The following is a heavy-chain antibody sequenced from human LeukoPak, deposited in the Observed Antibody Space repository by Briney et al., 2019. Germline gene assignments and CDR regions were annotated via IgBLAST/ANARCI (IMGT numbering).Heavy chain of an antibody. V-gene: IGHV4-59*01. J-gene: IGHJ3*02. CDR3: AREEGNWNDLDAFDI. CDR1: GGSISSYY. Sequence: PSETLSLTCTVSGGSISSYYWSWIRQPPGKGLEWIGYIYYSGSTNYNPSLKSRVTISVDTSKNQFPLKLSSVTAADTAVYYCAREEGNWNDLDAFDIWGQGTMVTVSS. D-gene: IGHD1-20*01. CDR2: IYYSGST.